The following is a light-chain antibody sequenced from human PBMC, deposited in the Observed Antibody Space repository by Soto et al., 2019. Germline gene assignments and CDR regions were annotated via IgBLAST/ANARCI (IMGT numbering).Light chain of an antibody. V-gene: IGKV1-5*03. CDR1: QSISSW. CDR3: QQYNSYPT. CDR2: KAS. Sequence: DIQMTQSPSTLSASVGDRVTITCRASQSISSWLAWYQQKPGKAPKLLIYKASSLESGVPSRFSGSGSGPEFTLTISSLQPDAFATYYCQQYNSYPTFGQGTKVEIK. J-gene: IGKJ1*01.